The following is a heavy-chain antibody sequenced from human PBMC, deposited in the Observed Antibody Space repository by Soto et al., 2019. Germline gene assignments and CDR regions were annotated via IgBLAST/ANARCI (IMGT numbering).Heavy chain of an antibody. CDR3: ATNYGSGSTHFDN. D-gene: IGHD3-10*01. Sequence: QVQLVQSGAEVKTPGSSVKVSCTASGDTFNFYTLSWVRQAPGQGLEWMGRIIPMLGMSKYAQKFQGRVTMIADKSTRTVYMVLSGLRSEDTALYYCATNYGSGSTHFDNWGQGTLVTVSS. J-gene: IGHJ4*02. CDR2: IIPMLGMS. V-gene: IGHV1-69*02. CDR1: GDTFNFYT.